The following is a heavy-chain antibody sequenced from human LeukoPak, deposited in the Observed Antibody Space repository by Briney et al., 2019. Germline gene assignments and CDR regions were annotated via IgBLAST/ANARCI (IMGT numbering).Heavy chain of an antibody. D-gene: IGHD6-13*01. CDR3: ARAHSSSTDYNWFDP. CDR2: ISSNGGST. CDR1: GFTFSISA. Sequence: GGSLRLSCAASGFTFSISAMHWVRQAPGKGLEYVSGISSNGGSTYYANSVKGRFTISRDNSKNTLYLQMGSLRAEDMAVYYCARAHSSSTDYNWFDPWGQGTLVTVSS. V-gene: IGHV3-64*01. J-gene: IGHJ5*02.